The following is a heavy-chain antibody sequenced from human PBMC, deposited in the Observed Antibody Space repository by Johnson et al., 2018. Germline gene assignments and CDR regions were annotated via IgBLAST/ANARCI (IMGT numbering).Heavy chain of an antibody. J-gene: IGHJ3*02. CDR3: ARVPWGLRDGKPFDI. V-gene: IGHV4-61*03. D-gene: IGHD3-16*01. CDR2: IYYSGTT. Sequence: QVQLQESGPGLVKPSETLSLTCTVSGGSVSSGSYYWSWIRQPPGKGLEWIGNIYYSGTTNYNPSLESRITISVDTSKNHFSLNLSSVTAADTAGYNCARVPWGLRDGKPFDIWGQGTMLTVAS. CDR1: GGSVSSGSYY.